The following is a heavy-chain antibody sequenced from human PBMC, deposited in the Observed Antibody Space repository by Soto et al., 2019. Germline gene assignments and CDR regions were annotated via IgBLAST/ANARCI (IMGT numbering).Heavy chain of an antibody. Sequence: ASVKVSCKASGYTFTSYAMNWVRQAPGQGLEWMGWINTNTGNPTYAQGFTGRFVFSLDTSVSTAYLQICSLKAEDTAVYYCARDITMVRGVIIGYYYYGMDVWGQGTTVTVSS. CDR1: GYTFTSYA. CDR3: ARDITMVRGVIIGYYYYGMDV. V-gene: IGHV7-4-1*01. J-gene: IGHJ6*02. CDR2: INTNTGNP. D-gene: IGHD3-10*01.